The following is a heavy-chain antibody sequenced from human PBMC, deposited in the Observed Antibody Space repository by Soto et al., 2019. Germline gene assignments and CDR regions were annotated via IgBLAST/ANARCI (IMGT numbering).Heavy chain of an antibody. V-gene: IGHV1-18*01. D-gene: IGHD2-2*01. CDR1: GYTFTSYG. CDR2: ISAYNGNT. J-gene: IGHJ4*02. Sequence: QVQLVQSGAEVKKPGASVKVSCKASGYTFTSYGISWVRQAPGQGLEWLSWISAYNGNTNYAQKLEGSAPMTTDTPTSTAYMEPRTPSPNATAVYSCARGPGYEVDYWGQGTLVTVSS. CDR3: ARGPGYEVDY.